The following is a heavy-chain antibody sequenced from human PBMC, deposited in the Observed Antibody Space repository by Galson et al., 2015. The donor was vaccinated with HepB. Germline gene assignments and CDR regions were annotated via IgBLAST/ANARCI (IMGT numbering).Heavy chain of an antibody. CDR3: ASAPSSADAFYYYYYMDV. Sequence: SLRLSCAASGFTVSSNYMSWVRQAPGKGLEWVSVIYSGGSTYYADSVKGRFTISRDNSKNTLYLQMNSLRAEDTAVYYCASAPSSADAFYYYYYMDVWGKGTTVTVSS. CDR2: IYSGGST. D-gene: IGHD3-10*01. CDR1: GFTVSSNY. V-gene: IGHV3-66*01. J-gene: IGHJ6*03.